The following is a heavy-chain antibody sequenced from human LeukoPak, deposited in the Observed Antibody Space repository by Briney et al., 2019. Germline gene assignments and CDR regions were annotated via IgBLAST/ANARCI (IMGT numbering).Heavy chain of an antibody. V-gene: IGHV3-7*04. CDR2: IDQDGREK. J-gene: IGHJ4*02. D-gene: IGHD5-24*01. CDR3: ARVGYIDEGIDY. Sequence: GGSLRLSCAASGFIFGIYWMSWVRQAPGKGLEWVANIDQDGREKPLVDSVKGRFSISRDNDKNMLYLQMNNLRAEDTAVYFCARVGYIDEGIDYWGQGTLVTVSS. CDR1: GFIFGIYW.